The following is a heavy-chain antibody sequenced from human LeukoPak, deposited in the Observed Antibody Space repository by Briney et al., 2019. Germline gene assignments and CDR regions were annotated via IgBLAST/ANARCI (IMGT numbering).Heavy chain of an antibody. V-gene: IGHV3-7*01. CDR2: IKQDGSEK. Sequence: GGSLRLSCAVSGFTFSSYWMSWVRQAPGKGLEWVANIKQDGSEKHYVDSVKGRFTISRDNAKNSLYLQMNSLRDEDTAVYYCASSGSYRFDYWGQGTLVTVSS. D-gene: IGHD1-26*01. CDR3: ASSGSYRFDY. J-gene: IGHJ4*02. CDR1: GFTFSSYW.